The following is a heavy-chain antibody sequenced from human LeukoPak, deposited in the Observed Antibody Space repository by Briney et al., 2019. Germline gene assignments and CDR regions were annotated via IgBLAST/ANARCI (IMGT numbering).Heavy chain of an antibody. J-gene: IGHJ3*02. D-gene: IGHD4-17*01. V-gene: IGHV1-18*01. CDR3: AAIYGDYVFDAFDI. Sequence: ASVKVSCKASGYTFSTFGMSWVRQAPGQGLEWMGWISVYNGNTNYAQTFQGRATMTTDTSASTAYMELRSLRSDDTAVYYCAAIYGDYVFDAFDIWGQGTMVTVSS. CDR2: ISVYNGNT. CDR1: GYTFSTFG.